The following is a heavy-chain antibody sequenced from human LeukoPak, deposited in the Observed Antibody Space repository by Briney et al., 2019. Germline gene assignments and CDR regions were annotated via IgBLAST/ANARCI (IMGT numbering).Heavy chain of an antibody. Sequence: SQTLSLTCAVSGGSISSGGYSWSWIRQPPGKGLEWIGYIYHSGSTYYNPSLKSRVTISVDRSKNQFSPKLSSVTAADTAVYYCARGVGARGWFDPWGQGTLVTVSS. CDR2: IYHSGST. CDR1: GGSISSGGYS. J-gene: IGHJ5*02. D-gene: IGHD1-26*01. V-gene: IGHV4-30-2*01. CDR3: ARGVGARGWFDP.